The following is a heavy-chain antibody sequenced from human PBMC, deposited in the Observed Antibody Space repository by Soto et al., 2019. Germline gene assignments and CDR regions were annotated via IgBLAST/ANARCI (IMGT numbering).Heavy chain of an antibody. D-gene: IGHD3-22*01. CDR3: ARVSRTYDSDKYYYPS. Sequence: GGSLRLSCAASGFTFSSYTMHWVRQAQGKGLEWVAVISYDEAGNKYYADSVKGQFTISRDKSKNTLYLQMKSLRADDTAVYYCARVSRTYDSDKYYYPSWGQGTQVTSPQ. J-gene: IGHJ5*02. CDR2: ISYDEAGNK. V-gene: IGHV3-30-3*01. CDR1: GFTFSSYT.